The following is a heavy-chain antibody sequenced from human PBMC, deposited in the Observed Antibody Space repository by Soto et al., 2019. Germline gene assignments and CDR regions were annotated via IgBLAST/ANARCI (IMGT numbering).Heavy chain of an antibody. J-gene: IGHJ4*02. CDR1: GFTSNDYA. CDR3: VKDVLPGGADY. V-gene: IGHV3-9*02. CDR2: IYYNSDRI. D-gene: IGHD3-16*01. Sequence: GGSLRLSCAASGFTSNDYAMHWVRQAPGKGLEWVSGIYYNSDRIDYEDSVKGRFATSRDNAKNSLYLQMNSLRPEDTAVYYCVKDVLPGGADYWGPGTLVTVSS.